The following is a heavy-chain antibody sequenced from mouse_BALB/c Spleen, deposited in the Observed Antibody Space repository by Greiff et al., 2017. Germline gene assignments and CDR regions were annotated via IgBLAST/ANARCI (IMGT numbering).Heavy chain of an antibody. CDR2: ISSGGGST. CDR1: GFAFSSYD. V-gene: IGHV5-12-1*01. J-gene: IGHJ4*01. CDR3: ARHRYYGTYAMDY. D-gene: IGHD1-1*01. Sequence: VQGVESGGGLVKPGGSLKLSCAASGFAFSSYDMSWVRQTPEKRLEWVAYISSGGGSTYYPDTVKGRFTISRDNAKNTLYLQMSSLKSEDTAMYYCARHRYYGTYAMDYWGQGTSVTVSS.